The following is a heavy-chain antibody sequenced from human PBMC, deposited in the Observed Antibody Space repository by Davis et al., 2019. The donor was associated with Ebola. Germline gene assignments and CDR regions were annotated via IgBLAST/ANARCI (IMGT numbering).Heavy chain of an antibody. CDR2: IVVGSGNT. D-gene: IGHD4-17*01. CDR1: GFTFTSSA. J-gene: IGHJ5*02. CDR3: AGATVTTGWFDP. V-gene: IGHV1-58*01. Sequence: SVKVSCKASGFTFTSSAVQWVRQARGQRLEWIGWIVVGSGNTNYAQKFQERVTITRDMSTSTAYMELSSLRSEDTAVYYCAGATVTTGWFDPWGQGTLVTVSS.